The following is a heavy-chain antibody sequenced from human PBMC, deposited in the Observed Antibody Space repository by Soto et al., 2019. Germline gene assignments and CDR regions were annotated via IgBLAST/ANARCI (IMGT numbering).Heavy chain of an antibody. Sequence: KTSETLSLTCTVSGASISVHSYYWTWIRQPPGKGLEWIGSSYYSGTTYFNPSLKSRATISVDTSKNQFSLRLTSVTAADTAIYYCTRRYNWNDNYFDPRGPGALVTVS. V-gene: IGHV4-39*01. CDR1: GASISVHSYY. J-gene: IGHJ5*02. CDR2: SYYSGTT. CDR3: TRRYNWNDNYFDP. D-gene: IGHD1-20*01.